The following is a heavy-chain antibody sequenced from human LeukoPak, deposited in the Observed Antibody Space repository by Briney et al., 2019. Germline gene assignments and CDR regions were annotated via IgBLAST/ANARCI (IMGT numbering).Heavy chain of an antibody. CDR1: GFPFSSYW. V-gene: IGHV3-7*03. CDR2: IKQDGSEK. Sequence: GGSLRLSCVASGFPFSSYWMTWVRQAPGKGLEWVANIKQDGSEKYYVDSVKGRFTISRDNAKNSLYLQMNSLRAEDTALYYCARDRDSGSYVDYWGQATLVTVSS. CDR3: ARDRDSGSYVDY. D-gene: IGHD1-26*01. J-gene: IGHJ4*02.